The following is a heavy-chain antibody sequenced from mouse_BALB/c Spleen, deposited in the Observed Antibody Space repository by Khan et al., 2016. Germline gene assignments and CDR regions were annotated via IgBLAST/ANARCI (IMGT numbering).Heavy chain of an antibody. J-gene: IGHJ3*01. CDR1: GFDFSRYW. Sequence: EVKLLESGGGLVQPGGSLKLSCAASGFDFSRYWMIWVRQAPGKGLEWIGEINPGSSTINYTPSLKDKFIISRDNTKNTLYLQMSKVRSEDTALYYCARAWYYGYFAYWGQGTLVTVSA. CDR2: INPGSSTI. V-gene: IGHV4-1*02. D-gene: IGHD1-1*01. CDR3: ARAWYYGYFAY.